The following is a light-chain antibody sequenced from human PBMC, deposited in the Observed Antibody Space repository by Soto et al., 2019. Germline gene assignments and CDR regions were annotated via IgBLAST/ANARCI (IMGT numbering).Light chain of an antibody. CDR2: DTN. J-gene: IGLJ2*01. CDR3: SLSYSGVRV. Sequence: QTVVTQEPSLTVSPGGTVTLTCASSTGAVATGHYPYWFQQKPGQAPRTLIYDTNNRHSWTPGRFSGSLLGGKAALTPSAALPEDEADYHCSLSYSGVRVFGGGTQLTVL. CDR1: TGAVATGHY. V-gene: IGLV7-46*01.